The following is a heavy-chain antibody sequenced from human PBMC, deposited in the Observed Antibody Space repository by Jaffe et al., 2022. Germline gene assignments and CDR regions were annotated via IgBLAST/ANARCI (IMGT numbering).Heavy chain of an antibody. V-gene: IGHV3-48*03. J-gene: IGHJ1*01. Sequence: EEQLVESGGDLVHPGGSLRLSCTAYGFTFSDYEMNWVRQAPGQGLEWISDISGSGSTIRYADSVKGRFTISRDNAKNALYLQMNSLRAEDTAIYYCVRVLWPYNRKWPSSPNSLQYWGQGTLVTVSS. CDR2: ISGSGSTI. CDR3: VRVLWPYNRKWPSSPNSLQY. CDR1: GFTFSDYE. D-gene: IGHD1-20*01.